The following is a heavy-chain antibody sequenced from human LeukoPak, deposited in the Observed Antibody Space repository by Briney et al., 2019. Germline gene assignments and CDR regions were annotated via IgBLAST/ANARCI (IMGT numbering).Heavy chain of an antibody. CDR3: TWLLWFGEFTGFDL. CDR2: IKTKTDGGTT. CDR1: GFTFSNAW. V-gene: IGHV3-15*01. Sequence: GGSLRLSCAASGFTFSNAWMSWVRQPPGRGLEWVGRIKTKTDGGTTDYAAAVKGRFTISRDDSKNTLYLQMNSLKTEDTAVYYCTWLLWFGEFTGFDLWGQGTLVTVSS. J-gene: IGHJ4*02. D-gene: IGHD3-10*01.